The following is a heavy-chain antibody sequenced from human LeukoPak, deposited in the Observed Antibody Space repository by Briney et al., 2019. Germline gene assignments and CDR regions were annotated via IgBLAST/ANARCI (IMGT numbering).Heavy chain of an antibody. V-gene: IGHV4-59*01. Sequence: SETLSLTCTVSGGSISSYYWSWIRQAPGKGLEWIGYICYSGSTNYNPSLKSRVTISVDTSKNQFSLKLSSVTAADTAVYYCARECFDSYYYYYGMDVWGQGTTVTVSS. CDR1: GGSISSYY. J-gene: IGHJ6*02. CDR2: ICYSGST. D-gene: IGHD3-9*01. CDR3: ARECFDSYYYYYGMDV.